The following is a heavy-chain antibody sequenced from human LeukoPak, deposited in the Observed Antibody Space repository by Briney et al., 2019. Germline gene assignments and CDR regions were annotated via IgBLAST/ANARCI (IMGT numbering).Heavy chain of an antibody. CDR3: ARVPHSGYDWFDY. CDR1: GYTFTGYY. Sequence: ASVKVPCKASGYTFTGYYMHWVRQAPGQGLEWMGWINPNSGGTNYAQKFQGRVTMTRDTSISTAYMELSRLRSDDTAVYYCARVPHSGYDWFDYCGQGTLVTVSS. J-gene: IGHJ4*02. D-gene: IGHD5-12*01. V-gene: IGHV1-2*02. CDR2: INPNSGGT.